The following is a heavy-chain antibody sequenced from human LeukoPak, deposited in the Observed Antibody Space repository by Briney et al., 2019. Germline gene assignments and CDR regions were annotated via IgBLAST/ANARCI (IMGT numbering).Heavy chain of an antibody. J-gene: IGHJ4*02. D-gene: IGHD5/OR15-5a*01. Sequence: SETLSLTCTVSGGSISSYYWSWVRQPAGKGLEWIGRIYSSGTTNYNPSLRSRVTMSLDTSKSQFSLNLRSVTAADTAVYFCARLSPSPDYWGQGTLVTVSS. CDR1: GGSISSYY. CDR3: ARLSPSPDY. V-gene: IGHV4-4*07. CDR2: IYSSGTT.